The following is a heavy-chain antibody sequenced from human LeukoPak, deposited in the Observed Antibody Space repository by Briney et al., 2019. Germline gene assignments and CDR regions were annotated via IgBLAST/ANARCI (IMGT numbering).Heavy chain of an antibody. D-gene: IGHD3-16*02. J-gene: IGHJ5*01. CDR1: GDSIGSYY. CDR3: ARGRARDGSYPWFDS. CDR2: IYYGGFT. Sequence: SDTLSLTCSVSGDSIGSYYWTWLRQSPGTGLEGIGYIYYGGFTYYNLSLHGPVSTSRDTSNNQFSLQRRSVSAADTAIYYCARGRARDGSYPWFDSWGQGTLVTVSS. V-gene: IGHV4-59*07.